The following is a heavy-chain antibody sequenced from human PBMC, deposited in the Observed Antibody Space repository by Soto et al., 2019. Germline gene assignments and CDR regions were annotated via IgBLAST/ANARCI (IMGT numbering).Heavy chain of an antibody. CDR3: TRDSGQQLDNWFDP. J-gene: IGHJ5*02. V-gene: IGHV3-49*03. CDR2: IRSKAYGGTT. CDR1: GFTFGDYA. Sequence: GGSLRLSCTASGFTFGDYAMSWFRQAPGKGLEWVGFIRSKAYGGTTEYAASVKGRFTISRDDSKSIAYLQMNSLKTEDTAVYYCTRDSGQQLDNWFDPWGQGTLVTVSS. D-gene: IGHD6-13*01.